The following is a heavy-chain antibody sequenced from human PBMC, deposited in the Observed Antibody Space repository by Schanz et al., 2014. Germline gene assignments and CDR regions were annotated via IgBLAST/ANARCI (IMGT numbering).Heavy chain of an antibody. CDR1: GFTFSSYA. Sequence: EVQLLESGGGPVEPGGSLRLSCAASGFTFSSYAMSWVRQAPGKGLEWVAAVSGGGGSTYYADSVKGRFTISRDNSKNTMYLQMNSLRDEDTAVYYCASSSYRLLSYYYAMDVWGQGTTVTVSS. D-gene: IGHD1-26*01. J-gene: IGHJ6*02. V-gene: IGHV3-23*01. CDR3: ASSSYRLLSYYYAMDV. CDR2: VSGGGGST.